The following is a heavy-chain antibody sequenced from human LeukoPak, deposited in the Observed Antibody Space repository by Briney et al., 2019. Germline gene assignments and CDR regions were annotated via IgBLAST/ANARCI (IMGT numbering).Heavy chain of an antibody. CDR2: ISSSSSYI. V-gene: IGHV3-21*01. D-gene: IGHD2-15*01. CDR3: AREPRGYCSGGSCYPVFDY. CDR1: GFTFSSYS. Sequence: GGSLRLSCAASGFTFSSYSMNWVRQAPGKGLEWVSSISSSSSYIYYADSVKGRFTILRYNRKNSLYLQKNSLRAEDTAVYYCAREPRGYCSGGSCYPVFDYWAQGTLVTVSS. J-gene: IGHJ4*02.